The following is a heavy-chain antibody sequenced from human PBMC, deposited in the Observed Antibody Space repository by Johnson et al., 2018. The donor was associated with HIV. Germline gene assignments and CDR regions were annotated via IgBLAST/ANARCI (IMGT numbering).Heavy chain of an antibody. CDR3: ARSKDCSVGTCPDAFDI. CDR2: INQDGSDK. D-gene: IGHD2-15*01. V-gene: IGHV3-7*01. CDR1: GFTFSNHH. Sequence: VQLVESGGGLVQPGGSLRLSCAVSGFTFSNHHMTWVRQAPGKGLEWVANINQDGSDKYYVDSVKGRFTISRDNAKNSLYLQMNSLRAEDTAVYYCARSKDCSVGTCPDAFDIWGQGTLVMVSS. J-gene: IGHJ3*02.